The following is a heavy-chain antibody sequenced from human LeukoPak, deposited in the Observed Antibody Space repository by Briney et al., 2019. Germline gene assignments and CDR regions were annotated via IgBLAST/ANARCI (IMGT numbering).Heavy chain of an antibody. Sequence: GGSLRLSCAASGFIFSNYAMSWVRQAPGKGLEWVSGIIDTGYNTYYADSVRGRFTISRDNSKNTLYLQMNSLRAEDTAVYYCAKGGSSGWYGGYWGQGTLVTVSS. CDR3: AKGGSSGWYGGY. CDR1: GFIFSNYA. D-gene: IGHD6-19*01. V-gene: IGHV3-23*01. CDR2: IIDTGYNT. J-gene: IGHJ4*02.